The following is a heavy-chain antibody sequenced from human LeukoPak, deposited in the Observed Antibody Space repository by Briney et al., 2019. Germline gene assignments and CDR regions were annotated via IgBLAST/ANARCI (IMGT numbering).Heavy chain of an antibody. CDR3: ARESRDGYNSADY. J-gene: IGHJ4*02. D-gene: IGHD5-24*01. CDR1: GFTFSSYA. V-gene: IGHV3-30*04. Sequence: GRSLRLSCAASGFTFSSYAMHWVRQAPGKGLEWVAVISYDGSNKYYADSVKGRFTISRDNSKNTLYLQMNSLRAEDTAVYYCARESRDGYNSADYWGQGTLVTVSS. CDR2: ISYDGSNK.